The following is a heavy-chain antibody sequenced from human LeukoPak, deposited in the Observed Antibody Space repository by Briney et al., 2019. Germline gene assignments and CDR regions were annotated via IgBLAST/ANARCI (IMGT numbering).Heavy chain of an antibody. J-gene: IGHJ6*03. CDR3: ARDGASSSWHHPFYYYYYMDV. V-gene: IGHV3-30*01. CDR1: GFTFSSYA. D-gene: IGHD6-13*01. Sequence: GGSLRLSCAASGFTFSSYAMHWVRQAPGKGLEWVAVISYDGSNKYYADSVKGRFTISRDNSKNTLYLQMNSLRAEDTAVYYCARDGASSSWHHPFYYYYYMDVWGKGTTVTVSS. CDR2: ISYDGSNK.